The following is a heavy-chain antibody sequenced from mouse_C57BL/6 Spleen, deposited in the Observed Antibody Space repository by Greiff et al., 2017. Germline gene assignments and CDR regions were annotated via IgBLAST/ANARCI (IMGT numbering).Heavy chain of an antibody. D-gene: IGHD2-3*01. V-gene: IGHV1-69*01. CDR3: ARAGDGYQLFAY. Sequence: QVQLQQPGAELVMPGASVKLSCKASGYTFTSYWMHWVKQRPGQGLEWIGEIDPSDSYTNYNQKFKGKSTLTVDKSSSTAYMQLSSLTSEDSAVYYCARAGDGYQLFAYWGQGTLVTVSA. CDR1: GYTFTSYW. J-gene: IGHJ3*01. CDR2: IDPSDSYT.